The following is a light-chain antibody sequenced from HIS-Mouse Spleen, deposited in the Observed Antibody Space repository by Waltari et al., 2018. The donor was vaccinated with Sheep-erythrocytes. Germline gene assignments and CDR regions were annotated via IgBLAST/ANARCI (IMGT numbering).Light chain of an antibody. CDR2: QDS. J-gene: IGLJ3*02. V-gene: IGLV3-1*01. CDR3: QAWDSSTAWV. CDR1: KLGDKY. Sequence: SYELTQPPSVSVSPGQTASITCSGDKLGDKYACWYQQKPGQSPVLVIYQDSKRPSGIPGRFSGSKAGNPATLTISGTQAMDEADYYCQAWDSSTAWVFGGGTKLTVL.